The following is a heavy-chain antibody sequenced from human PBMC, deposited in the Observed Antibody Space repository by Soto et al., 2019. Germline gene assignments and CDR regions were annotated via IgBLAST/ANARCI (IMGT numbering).Heavy chain of an antibody. CDR3: VRDRALDSSGHWFDT. CDR1: GRPVGSGGYY. CDR2: IYHIGSP. V-gene: IGHV4-31*03. J-gene: IGHJ5*02. D-gene: IGHD3-22*01. Sequence: WPPLSLTCTFSGRPVGSGGYYSTWILQHPGRGLEWIGYIYHIGSPYYNPSLENRVTISLDTAKNQFSLNLTSVTAADTAIYYCVRDRALDSSGHWFDTWGQGTLVTVSS.